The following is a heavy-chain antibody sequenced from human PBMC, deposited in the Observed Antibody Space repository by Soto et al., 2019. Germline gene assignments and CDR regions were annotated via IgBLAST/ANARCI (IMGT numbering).Heavy chain of an antibody. CDR1: GYTFTSYG. J-gene: IGHJ6*02. V-gene: IGHV1-18*04. D-gene: IGHD2-2*01. CDR3: ARDGSTSYYYYYGMDV. Sequence: ASVKVSCKASGYTFTSYGISWVRQAPGQGLEWMGWISAHNGNTNYAQKLQGRVTMTTDTSTSTAYMELRSLRSDDTAVYYCARDGSTSYYYYYGMDVWGQGTTVTVSS. CDR2: ISAHNGNT.